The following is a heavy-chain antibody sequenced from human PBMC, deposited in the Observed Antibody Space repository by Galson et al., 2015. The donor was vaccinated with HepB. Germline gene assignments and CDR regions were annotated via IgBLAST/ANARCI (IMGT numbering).Heavy chain of an antibody. D-gene: IGHD3-3*01. CDR1: GFTFSNAW. J-gene: IGHJ3*02. Sequence: SLRLSCAASGFTFSNAWMNWVRQAPGKGLEWVGRIKSKTDGGTTDYAAPVKGRFTISRDDSKNTLYLQMNSLKTEDTAVYYCTTDGGYDFWSGYYSDAFDIWGQGTMVTVSS. CDR2: IKSKTDGGTT. CDR3: TTDGGYDFWSGYYSDAFDI. V-gene: IGHV3-15*07.